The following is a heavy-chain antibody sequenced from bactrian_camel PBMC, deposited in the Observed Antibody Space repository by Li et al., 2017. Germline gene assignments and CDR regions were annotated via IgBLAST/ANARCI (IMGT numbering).Heavy chain of an antibody. V-gene: IGHV3S42*01. Sequence: VQMVESVGGSVQAGGSLRLSCAASGVTYNRYRMGWFRQAPGKKREGVAVTLIGGDSTSYGDSVKGRFTISQDGAKNTLYLHMNNLKPEDTAMYHCAASGGQLGRWCYEFPVNWVSWLYNWGQGTQVTVS. CDR2: TLIGGDST. CDR1: GVTYNRYR. J-gene: IGHJ4*01. D-gene: IGHD3*01. CDR3: AASGGQLGRWCYEFPVNWVSWLYN.